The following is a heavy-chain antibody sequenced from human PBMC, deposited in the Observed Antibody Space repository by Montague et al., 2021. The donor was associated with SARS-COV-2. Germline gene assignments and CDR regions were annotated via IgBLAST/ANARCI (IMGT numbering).Heavy chain of an antibody. J-gene: IGHJ6*02. D-gene: IGHD5-24*01. V-gene: IGHV4-4*07. CDR3: ARDHMTTMFMVYYYGMDV. Sequence: SETLSLTCTVSGDSISSYYWSWIRQPAGKGLEWIGRIYTSGSTKYNPSLKSRVTMSVDTSKNQFSLKPSSVTAADTAVYYCARDHMTTMFMVYYYGMDVWGQGTTVTVSS. CDR2: IYTSGST. CDR1: GDSISSYY.